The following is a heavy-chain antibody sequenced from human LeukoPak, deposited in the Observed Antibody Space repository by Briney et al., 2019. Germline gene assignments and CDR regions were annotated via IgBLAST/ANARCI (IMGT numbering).Heavy chain of an antibody. J-gene: IGHJ4*02. D-gene: IGHD2/OR15-2a*01. Sequence: GASVKVSCKASGYTFTSYGISWVRQAPGQGLEWMGWISAYNGNTNYAQKLQGRVTMTTDTSTSTAYMELRSLRSDDTAVYYCARDRVKYFGPYYFDYWGQGTLVTVSS. CDR3: ARDRVKYFGPYYFDY. CDR2: ISAYNGNT. CDR1: GYTFTSYG. V-gene: IGHV1-18*01.